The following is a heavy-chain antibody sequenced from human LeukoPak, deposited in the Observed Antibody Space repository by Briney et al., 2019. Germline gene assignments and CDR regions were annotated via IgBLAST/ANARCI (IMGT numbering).Heavy chain of an antibody. CDR1: GFTFRSYD. CDR2: ISTAGDT. D-gene: IGHD2-21*01. Sequence: GGSLRLSSAASGFTFRSYDMHWVRQAAGKGLEWVSAISTAGDTYYPGSVKGRFTISRENAKNSLYLQMNTLGAEDTAVYYCARGTVISGNFDYWGQGTLITVSS. CDR3: ARGTVISGNFDY. J-gene: IGHJ4*02. V-gene: IGHV3-13*01.